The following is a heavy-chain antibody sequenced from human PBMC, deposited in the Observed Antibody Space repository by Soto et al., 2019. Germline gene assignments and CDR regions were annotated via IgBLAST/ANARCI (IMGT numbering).Heavy chain of an antibody. Sequence: PSETLSLTCTVSGGSISSYYWSWIRQPPGKGLEWIGYIYYSGSTNYNPSLKSRVTISVDTSKNQFSLKLSSVTAADTAVYYCARWKATVVTNWFDPWGQGTLVTVSS. CDR1: GGSISSYY. J-gene: IGHJ5*02. CDR2: IYYSGST. D-gene: IGHD4-17*01. V-gene: IGHV4-59*01. CDR3: ARWKATVVTNWFDP.